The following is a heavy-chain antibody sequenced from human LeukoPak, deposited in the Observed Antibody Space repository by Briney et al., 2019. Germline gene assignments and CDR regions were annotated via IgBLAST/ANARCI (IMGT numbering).Heavy chain of an antibody. CDR2: INSDGSST. J-gene: IGHJ4*02. CDR3: ASGLRYFDWLTYYFDY. CDR1: GFTFSSYW. V-gene: IGHV3-74*01. D-gene: IGHD3-9*01. Sequence: GGSLRLSCAASGFTFSSYWMRWVRQAPGKGLVWVSRINSDGSSTSYADSVKGRFTISRDNAKNTLYLQMNSLRAEDTAVYYCASGLRYFDWLTYYFDYWGQGTLVTVSS.